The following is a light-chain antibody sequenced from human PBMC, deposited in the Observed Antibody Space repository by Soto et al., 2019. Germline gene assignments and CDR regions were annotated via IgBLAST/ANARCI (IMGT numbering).Light chain of an antibody. V-gene: IGKV3-20*01. CDR2: GAS. CDR3: QQYGSSPWT. Sequence: EIVLTQSPGTLSLSPGDRATLSCRASQSVANSYIAWYQQKPGQAPRLLIYGASSRVTGIPDRFTGSGSGTDFTLTITRLEPEDFAVYHCQQYGSSPWTFGQGTKVEIK. CDR1: QSVANSY. J-gene: IGKJ1*01.